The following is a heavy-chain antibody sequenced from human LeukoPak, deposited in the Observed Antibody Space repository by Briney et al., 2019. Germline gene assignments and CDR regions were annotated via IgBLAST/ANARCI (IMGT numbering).Heavy chain of an antibody. CDR2: INTNENT. CDR1: GVSISSYY. Sequence: PSETLSLTCNVSGVSISSYYWTWIRQPAGKGLEWLGHINTNENTNYNPSLKSRVTMSVDTSKNQLSLRLSSVTAADTAVYYCAREEGKWFDPWGQGTLVTVSS. V-gene: IGHV4-4*07. D-gene: IGHD3-10*01. J-gene: IGHJ5*02. CDR3: AREEGKWFDP.